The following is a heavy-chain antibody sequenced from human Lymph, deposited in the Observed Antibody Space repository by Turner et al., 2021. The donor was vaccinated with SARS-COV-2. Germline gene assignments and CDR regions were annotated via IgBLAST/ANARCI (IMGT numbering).Heavy chain of an antibody. Sequence: EVQLVESGGGLVRPGGSLRLSRAASGFTFNNAWMSWVRQAPGKGLEWVGRIKSKTDGGTTDYAAPVKSRFTISRDDSKNTLYLQMNSLKTEDTAVYYCNTDPGQLVPYFDYWGQGTLVTVSS. CDR3: NTDPGQLVPYFDY. J-gene: IGHJ4*02. V-gene: IGHV3-15*01. CDR1: GFTFNNAW. CDR2: IKSKTDGGTT. D-gene: IGHD6-6*01.